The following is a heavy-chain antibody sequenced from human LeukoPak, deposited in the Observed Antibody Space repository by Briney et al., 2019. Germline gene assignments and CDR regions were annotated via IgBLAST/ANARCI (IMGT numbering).Heavy chain of an antibody. D-gene: IGHD3-9*01. CDR1: GGTFSSYA. CDR2: IIPIFGTA. J-gene: IGHJ4*02. CDR3: ARGAPDILTGWPPGFDY. Sequence: GASVKVSCKASGGTFSSYAISWVRQAPGQGLEWMGGIIPIFGTANYAQKFQGRVTITADESTSTAYMELSSLRSEDTAVYYCARGAPDILTGWPPGFDYWGQGTLVTASS. V-gene: IGHV1-69*13.